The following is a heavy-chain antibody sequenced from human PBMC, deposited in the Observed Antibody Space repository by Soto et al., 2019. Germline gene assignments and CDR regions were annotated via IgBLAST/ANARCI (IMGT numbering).Heavy chain of an antibody. CDR1: GYTFTGYY. J-gene: IGHJ6*02. CDR3: ARTPGWGGSSSSHGGFYYYGMDV. V-gene: IGHV1-2*04. D-gene: IGHD6-6*01. CDR2: INPNSGGT. Sequence: ASVQVSCKASGYTFTGYYMHWVRQAPGQGLERMGWINPNSGGTNYAQKFQGWVTMTRDTSISTAYMELRRLRSDDTAVYYCARTPGWGGSSSSHGGFYYYGMDVWGQGTTVTVSS.